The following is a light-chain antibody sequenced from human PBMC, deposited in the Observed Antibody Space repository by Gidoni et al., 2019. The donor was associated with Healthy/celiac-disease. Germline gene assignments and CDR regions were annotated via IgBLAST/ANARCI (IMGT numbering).Light chain of an antibody. Sequence: DIVMTQSPISLPVTPGEPASISCRSSQSLLQSNGYNDLDWYLQKTGQSPQLLIYLCSNRASVVPDRFSGSGSGTDFTLKISRVEAEDVGVYYFMQALQTPWTFGQGTKVEIK. CDR1: QSLLQSNGYND. CDR2: LCS. CDR3: MQALQTPWT. J-gene: IGKJ1*01. V-gene: IGKV2-28*01.